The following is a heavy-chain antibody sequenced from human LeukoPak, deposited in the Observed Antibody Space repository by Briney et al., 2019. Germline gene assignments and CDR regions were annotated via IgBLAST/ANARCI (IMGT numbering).Heavy chain of an antibody. Sequence: PSETLSLTCTVSGGSISSYYWSWIRQPPGKGLEGIGYIYYSGSTNYNPSLQSRVTISVDTSKNQFSLKLSSVTAADTAVYYCARIHSVGDSYGKYYYYYMDVWGKGTTVTVSS. J-gene: IGHJ6*03. CDR1: GGSISSYY. CDR3: ARIHSVGDSYGKYYYYYMDV. CDR2: IYYSGST. V-gene: IGHV4-59*01. D-gene: IGHD5-18*01.